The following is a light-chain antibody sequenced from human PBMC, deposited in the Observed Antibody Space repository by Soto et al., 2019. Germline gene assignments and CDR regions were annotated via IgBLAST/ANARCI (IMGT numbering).Light chain of an antibody. CDR2: G. J-gene: IGLJ1*01. CDR1: SSNIGAGYP. CDR3: QSYDSTLSARYV. Sequence: QSVLTQPPSVSGAPGQRVTISCTGSSSNIGAGYPVHWYQQLPGTAPKLLVAGNRPSGVPDRFSVSKSGASASLAITGLQAEDEGDYYCQSYDSTLSARYVFGTGTKLTVL. V-gene: IGLV1-40*01.